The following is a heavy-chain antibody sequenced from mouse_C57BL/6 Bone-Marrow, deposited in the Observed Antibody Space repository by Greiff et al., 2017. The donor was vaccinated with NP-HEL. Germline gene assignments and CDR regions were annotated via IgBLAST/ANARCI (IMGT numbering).Heavy chain of an antibody. CDR3: ARPKMDY. CDR2: ISSGGSYT. CDR1: FFPFLLSF. J-gene: IGHJ4*01. V-gene: IGHV5-6*01. Sequence: EVQRVESGGDLVKPRLSLQLSLASSFFPFLLSFISFFLHTPDKRLEWVATISSGGSYTYYPDSVKGRFTISRDNAKNTLYLQMSSLKSEDTAMYYCARPKMDYWGQGTSVTVSS.